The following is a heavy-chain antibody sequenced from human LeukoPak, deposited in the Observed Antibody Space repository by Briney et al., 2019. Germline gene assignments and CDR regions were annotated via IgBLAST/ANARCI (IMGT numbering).Heavy chain of an antibody. CDR2: ISGSGGST. J-gene: IGHJ4*02. D-gene: IGHD6-19*01. V-gene: IGHV3-23*01. CDR1: GFTFSSYD. Sequence: QSGGSLRLSCAASGFTFSSYDMSWVRQAPGKGLEWVSAISGSGGSTYYADSVKGRFTISRDNSKNTLYLQMNSLRAEDTAVYYCAKPGQAPVAVPSNFDYWGQGTLVTVST. CDR3: AKPGQAPVAVPSNFDY.